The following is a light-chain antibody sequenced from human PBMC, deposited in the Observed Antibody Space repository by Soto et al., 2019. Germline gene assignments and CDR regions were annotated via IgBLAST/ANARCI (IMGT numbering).Light chain of an antibody. CDR1: NIGSKS. Sequence: SYELTQPPSVSVAPGQTARITCGGNNIGSKSVHWYQQKPGQAPVLVVYDDSDRPSGIPERFSGSNSGNTATLTIRRVEAGDEADYYCQVWDSSSDVVFGGGTKLTVL. CDR2: DDS. CDR3: QVWDSSSDVV. J-gene: IGLJ2*01. V-gene: IGLV3-21*02.